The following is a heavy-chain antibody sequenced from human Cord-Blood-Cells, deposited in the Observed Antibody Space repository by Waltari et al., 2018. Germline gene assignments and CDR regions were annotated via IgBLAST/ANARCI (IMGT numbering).Heavy chain of an antibody. CDR3: AKDYDFWSGYSSGFDY. CDR1: GITLSSYG. J-gene: IGHJ4*02. V-gene: IGHV3-30*18. CDR2: ISYDGINK. Sequence: QVQLVQSGGGVVQPGRSLRLSCAASGITLSSYGMHWVREDQGKGLEWVAVISYDGINKYYADSVKGRFTISRDNSKNTLYLQMNSLRAEDTAVYYCAKDYDFWSGYSSGFDYWGQGTLVTVSS. D-gene: IGHD3-3*01.